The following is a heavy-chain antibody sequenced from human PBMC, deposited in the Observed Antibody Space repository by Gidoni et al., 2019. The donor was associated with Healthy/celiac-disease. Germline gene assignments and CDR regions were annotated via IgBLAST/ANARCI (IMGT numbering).Heavy chain of an antibody. CDR2: INPNSGGT. D-gene: IGHD2-15*01. V-gene: IGHV1-2*04. J-gene: IGHJ4*02. CDR3: ARDRGVAATSEFDY. Sequence: QVQLVQSGAEVTKPGASVKVSCKASGYTFTGYYMHWVRQAPGQGLEWMGWINPNSGGTNYAQKFQGWVTMTRDTSISTAYMELSRLRSDDTAVYYCARDRGVAATSEFDYWGQGTLVTVSS. CDR1: GYTFTGYY.